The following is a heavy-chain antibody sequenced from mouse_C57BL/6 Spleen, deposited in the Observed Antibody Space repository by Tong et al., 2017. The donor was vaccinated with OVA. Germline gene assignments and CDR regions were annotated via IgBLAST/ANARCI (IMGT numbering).Heavy chain of an antibody. V-gene: IGHV5-17*01. J-gene: IGHJ1*03. CDR2: ISSGSSTI. CDR1: GFTFSSYA. Sequence: EVQLQESGGGLVKPGGSLKLSCAASGFTFSSYAMSWVRQTPEKRLEWVAYISSGSSTIYYADTVKGRFTISRDNAKNTLSLQMTSLRSEDTAMYYCATHGYFDVWGTGTTVTVSS. CDR3: ATHGYFDV.